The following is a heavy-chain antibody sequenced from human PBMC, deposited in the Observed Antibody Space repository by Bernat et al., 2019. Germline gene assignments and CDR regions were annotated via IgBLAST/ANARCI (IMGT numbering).Heavy chain of an antibody. CDR2: ISAYNGNT. Sequence: QVQLVRSGAEVKKPVASVKVSCNASGYTFTSYGISWVRQAPGQGLEWMGWISAYNGNTNYAQKLQGRVTMTTDTSTSTDYMELRSMRSYDTAVYYCARIYSGYEKTYYYGMDVWGQGTTVTVSS. CDR3: ARIYSGYEKTYYYGMDV. CDR1: GYTFTSYG. D-gene: IGHD5-12*01. J-gene: IGHJ6*02. V-gene: IGHV1-18*01.